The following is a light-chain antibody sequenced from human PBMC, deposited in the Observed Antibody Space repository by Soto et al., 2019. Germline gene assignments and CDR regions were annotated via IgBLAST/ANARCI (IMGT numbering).Light chain of an antibody. CDR1: QSISSW. CDR2: KAS. J-gene: IGKJ1*01. CDR3: QQYNSYPT. V-gene: IGKV1-5*03. Sequence: DIQMTQSPSTLSASVGDRVTITCRASQSISSWLAWYQQKPGKAPKLLIYKASSLESGVPSRFSGSGSGTEFTLTLSSLQPDDFPTYYCQQYNSYPTFGQGTKVEIK.